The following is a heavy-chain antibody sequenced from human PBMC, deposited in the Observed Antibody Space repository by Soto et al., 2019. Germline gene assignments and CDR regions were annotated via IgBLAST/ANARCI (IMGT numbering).Heavy chain of an antibody. CDR3: ARVATRYGDFVDY. CDR1: GFTFSSYR. V-gene: IGHV3-21*01. Sequence: PGGSLRLSCAASGFTFSSYRMNWVRQAPGKGLEWVSSISSSTSYIYYADSLKGRFTISRDNAKNSLYLQMNSLRAEDTAVYYCARVATRYGDFVDYWGQGTMVTVS. J-gene: IGHJ4*02. CDR2: ISSSTSYI. D-gene: IGHD4-17*01.